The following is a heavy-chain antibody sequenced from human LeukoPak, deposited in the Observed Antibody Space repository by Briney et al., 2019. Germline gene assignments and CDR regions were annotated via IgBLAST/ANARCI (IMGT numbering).Heavy chain of an antibody. CDR3: ARVGLVVGNRARAFDI. CDR1: GFTFSSYS. CDR2: ISSSSSTI. J-gene: IGHJ3*02. Sequence: GGSLRLSCAASGFTFSSYSMNWVRQAPGKGLEWVSYISSSSSTIYYADSVKGRFTISRDNAKNSLYLQMNSLRAEDTAVYYCARVGLVVGNRARAFDIWGQGTMVTVSS. D-gene: IGHD3-22*01. V-gene: IGHV3-48*04.